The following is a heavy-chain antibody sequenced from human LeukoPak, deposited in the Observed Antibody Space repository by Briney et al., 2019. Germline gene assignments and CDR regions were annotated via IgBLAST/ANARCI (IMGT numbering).Heavy chain of an antibody. CDR2: IIPIFGTA. V-gene: IGHV1-69*13. CDR1: GGTFSSYA. Sequence: SVKVSCKASGGTFSSYAISWVRQAPGQGLEWMGGIIPIFGTANYAQKFQGRVTITADESTSTAYMELSSLRSEDTAVYYCARGDPLGGGLYIAFWYWGQGTLVTVSS. CDR3: ARGDPLGGGLYIAFWY. D-gene: IGHD3-16*01. J-gene: IGHJ4*02.